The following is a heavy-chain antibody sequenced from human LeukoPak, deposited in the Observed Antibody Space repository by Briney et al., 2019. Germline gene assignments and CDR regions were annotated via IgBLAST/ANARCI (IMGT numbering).Heavy chain of an antibody. CDR3: AELGITMIGGV. CDR2: ISSSGSTI. Sequence: AGGSLRLSCAASGFIFSDYVMNCVRQSPGKGLEWVSYISSSGSTIYYADSVKGRFTISRDNAKNSLYLQMNSLRAEDTAVYYCAELGITMIGGVWGKGTTVTISS. V-gene: IGHV3-48*03. J-gene: IGHJ6*04. D-gene: IGHD3-10*02. CDR1: GFIFSDYV.